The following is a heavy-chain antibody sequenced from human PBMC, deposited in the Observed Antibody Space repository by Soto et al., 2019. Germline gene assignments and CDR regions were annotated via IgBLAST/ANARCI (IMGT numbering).Heavy chain of an antibody. CDR3: ARERTSKGGLDI. J-gene: IGHJ6*02. V-gene: IGHV3-74*01. Sequence: PGGSLRLSCAASGFTFSSDWMNWVRQSPGKGLEWVSRIISGGTRVNYADSVKGRFTITRDNAKNTLYLEMHSLTVDDTAVYYCARERTSKGGLDIWGQGTTVTVSS. CDR2: IISGGTRV. CDR1: GFTFSSDW.